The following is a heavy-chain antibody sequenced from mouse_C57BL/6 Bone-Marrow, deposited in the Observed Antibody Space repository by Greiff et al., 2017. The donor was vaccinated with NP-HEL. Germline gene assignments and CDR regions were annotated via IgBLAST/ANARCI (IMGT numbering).Heavy chain of an antibody. D-gene: IGHD1-1*01. CDR2: INYDGSST. Sequence: EVQLVESEGGLVQPGSSMKLSCTASGFTFSDYYMAWVRQVPEKGLEWVANINYDGSSTYYLDSLKSRFIISRDNAKNILYLQMSSLKSEDTATYYCARSPLYYYGSSFWYFDVWGTGTTVTVSS. CDR3: ARSPLYYYGSSFWYFDV. V-gene: IGHV5-16*01. CDR1: GFTFSDYY. J-gene: IGHJ1*03.